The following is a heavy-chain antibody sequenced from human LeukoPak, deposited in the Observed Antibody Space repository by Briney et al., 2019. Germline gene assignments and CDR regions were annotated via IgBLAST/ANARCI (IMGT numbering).Heavy chain of an antibody. CDR3: AKDHSMGAIH. J-gene: IGHJ4*02. V-gene: IGHV3-30*02. CDR1: GFTFSSYG. CDR2: IRYDGKIK. Sequence: GGSLRLSCAASGFTFSSYGMHWLRQAPGKGLYWVAFIRYDGKIKYYADTVKGRFTISRDNSKNTLYLQMSSLRAEDTAVYYCAKDHSMGAIHWGQGTLVTVSS. D-gene: IGHD1-26*01.